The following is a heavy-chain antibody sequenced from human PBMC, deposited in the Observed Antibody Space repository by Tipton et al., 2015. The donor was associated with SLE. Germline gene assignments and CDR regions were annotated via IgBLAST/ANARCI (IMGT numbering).Heavy chain of an antibody. CDR1: GGSISSSSYY. V-gene: IGHV4-39*07. CDR3: ARDEGGGSQAFDI. Sequence: TLSLTCTVSGGSISSSSYYLGWIRQPPGKGLEWIGSIYYSGSTYYNPSLKSRVTISVDTSKNQFSLKLSSVTAADTAVYYCARDEGGGSQAFDIWGQGTMVTVSS. D-gene: IGHD1-26*01. J-gene: IGHJ3*02. CDR2: IYYSGST.